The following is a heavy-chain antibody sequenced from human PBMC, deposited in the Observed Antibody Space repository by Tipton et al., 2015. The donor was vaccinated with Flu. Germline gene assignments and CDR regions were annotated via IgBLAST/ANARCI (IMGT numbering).Heavy chain of an antibody. CDR3: ARRTKGTMVRGVIVNWFDP. V-gene: IGHV4-34*01. CDR1: GGSFSGYY. Sequence: TLSLTCAVYGGSFSGYYWSWIRQPPGKGLEWIGEINHSGSTNYNPSLKSRVTISVDTSKSQFSLKLSSVTAADTAVYYCARRTKGTMVRGVIVNWFDPWGQGTLVTVSS. J-gene: IGHJ5*02. CDR2: INHSGST. D-gene: IGHD3-10*01.